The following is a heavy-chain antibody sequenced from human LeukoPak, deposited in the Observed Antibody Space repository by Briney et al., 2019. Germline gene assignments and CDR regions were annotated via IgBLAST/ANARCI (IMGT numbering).Heavy chain of an antibody. CDR3: ARENYYDSSGYFDY. D-gene: IGHD3-22*01. CDR1: GGSISSGSYY. V-gene: IGHV4-61*10. Sequence: SQTLSLTCTVSGGSISSGSYYWSWIRQPAGKGLEWIGCIYYSGSTNYNPSLKSRVTISVDTSKNQFSLKLSSVTAADTAVYYCARENYYDSSGYFDYWGQGTLVTVSS. CDR2: IYYSGST. J-gene: IGHJ4*02.